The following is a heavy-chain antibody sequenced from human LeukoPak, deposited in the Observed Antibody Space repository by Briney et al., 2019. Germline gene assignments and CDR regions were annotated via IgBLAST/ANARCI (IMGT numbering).Heavy chain of an antibody. V-gene: IGHV3-15*01. CDR1: GFTFSTYR. J-gene: IGHJ4*02. Sequence: GGSLRLSCAASGFTFSTYRMHWVRQVPGKGLEWVGRIKNKADAGTAEYAAPVKGRFTISRDDSKNTVYLQMNSLETEDTAMYYCTTEGLPGSFDYWGQGTLVTVSS. CDR2: IKNKADAGTA. CDR3: TTEGLPGSFDY. D-gene: IGHD4-11*01.